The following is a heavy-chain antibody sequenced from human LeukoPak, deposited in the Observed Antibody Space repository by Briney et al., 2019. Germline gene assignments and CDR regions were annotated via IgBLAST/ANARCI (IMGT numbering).Heavy chain of an antibody. Sequence: SETLSLTCAVYGDSFSGYYWSWIRQPPGKGLEWIAEINHRGSTHYNPSLKSRVNISVDTSKNQFSLTLDSVTAADTAVYYCARSWAGMYYPFYYFDFWGQGTLVSVSS. D-gene: IGHD1-26*01. CDR1: GDSFSGYY. CDR2: INHRGST. CDR3: ARSWAGMYYPFYYFDF. J-gene: IGHJ4*02. V-gene: IGHV4-34*01.